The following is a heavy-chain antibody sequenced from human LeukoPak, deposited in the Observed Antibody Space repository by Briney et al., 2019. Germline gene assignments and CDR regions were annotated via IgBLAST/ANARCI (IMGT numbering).Heavy chain of an antibody. D-gene: IGHD3-10*01. Sequence: GESLRLSCAASGFTFDDYGMTWVRQAPGKRLEWVSGINRNGARTGYADSVKGRFTISRDNAKKSLYLQMNSLRAEDTALYYCARVLRDGSGSYYPYGMDVWGQGTTVTVSS. V-gene: IGHV3-20*04. CDR3: ARVLRDGSGSYYPYGMDV. CDR1: GFTFDDYG. J-gene: IGHJ6*02. CDR2: INRNGART.